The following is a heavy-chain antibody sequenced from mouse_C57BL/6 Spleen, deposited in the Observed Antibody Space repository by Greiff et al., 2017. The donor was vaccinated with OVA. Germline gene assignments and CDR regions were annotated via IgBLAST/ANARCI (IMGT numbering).Heavy chain of an antibody. CDR3: ASTTVVAKGYFDV. J-gene: IGHJ1*03. Sequence: LVEPGASVKISCKASGYAFSSYWMNWVKQRPGKGLEWIGQIYPGDGDTNYNGKFKGKATLTADKSSSTAYMQLSSLTSEDSAVYFCASTTVVAKGYFDVWGTGTTVTVSS. CDR2: IYPGDGDT. CDR1: GYAFSSYW. D-gene: IGHD1-1*01. V-gene: IGHV1-80*01.